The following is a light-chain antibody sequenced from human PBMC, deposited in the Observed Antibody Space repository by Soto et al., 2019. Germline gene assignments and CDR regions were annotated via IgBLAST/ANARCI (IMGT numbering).Light chain of an antibody. CDR3: AVWDDSLNGFDV. Sequence: QSVLTQPPSASGTPGQRVTISCSGSSSNIGSNTVNWYQQLPGTAPKLLIYSNNQRPSGVPDRFSGSKSGTSASLAISGLQSEDEADYYCAVWDDSLNGFDVFGTGTKLTVL. CDR2: SNN. J-gene: IGLJ1*01. V-gene: IGLV1-44*01. CDR1: SSNIGSNT.